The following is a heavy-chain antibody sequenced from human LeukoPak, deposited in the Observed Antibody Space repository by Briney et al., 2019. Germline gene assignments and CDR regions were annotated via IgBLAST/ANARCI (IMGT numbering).Heavy chain of an antibody. D-gene: IGHD3-3*01. CDR1: GFTFSSYW. J-gene: IGHJ4*02. V-gene: IGHV3-7*02. CDR3: SRGHYGPDY. CDR2: IKQIKQDGSEK. Sequence: GGSLRLSCTASGFTFSSYWMSWVRQAPGKGLEWVANIKQIKQDGSEKDYVDSVKGRFTISRDNAKGSVYLQVNILRAEDTAVYYCSRGHYGPDYWGQGTLVTVSS.